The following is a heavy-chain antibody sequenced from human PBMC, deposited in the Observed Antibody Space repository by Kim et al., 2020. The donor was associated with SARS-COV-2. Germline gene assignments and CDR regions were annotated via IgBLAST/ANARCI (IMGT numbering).Heavy chain of an antibody. Sequence: ASVKVSCKASGYTFTSYGISWVRQAPGQGLEWMGWISAYNGNTNYAQKLQGRVTMTTDTSTSTAYMELRSLRSDDTAVYYCARSYYYDSSGYLRWFDPWGQGTLVTVSS. V-gene: IGHV1-18*01. J-gene: IGHJ5*02. D-gene: IGHD3-22*01. CDR1: GYTFTSYG. CDR3: ARSYYYDSSGYLRWFDP. CDR2: ISAYNGNT.